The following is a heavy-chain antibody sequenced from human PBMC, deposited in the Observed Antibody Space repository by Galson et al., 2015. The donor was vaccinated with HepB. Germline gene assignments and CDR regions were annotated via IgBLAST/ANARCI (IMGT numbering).Heavy chain of an antibody. CDR1: GGSIGTSY. J-gene: IGHJ2*01. CDR2: ISYSGDT. Sequence: SETLSLTCTVFGGSIGTSYWSWIRQPPGKGLEWVGYISYSGDTNYNPSLKSRVTISLDTPKKQFSLRLNSVTAADTAVYYCARHGDYWNFDLWGRGTLVTVSS. CDR3: ARHGDYWNFDL. D-gene: IGHD4-17*01. V-gene: IGHV4-59*01.